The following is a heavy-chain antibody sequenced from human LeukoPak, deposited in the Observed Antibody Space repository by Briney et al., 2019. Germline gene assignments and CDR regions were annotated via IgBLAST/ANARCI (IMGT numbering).Heavy chain of an antibody. D-gene: IGHD3-22*01. CDR1: GFTFSNAW. CDR2: IKSKGDGGTA. V-gene: IGHV3-15*01. Sequence: GGSLRLSCAASGFTFSNAWMSWVRQAPGKGLEWIGRIKSKGDGGTADYSSPLQGRFTISRDDSTSTLYLQLNSLKTEDTAVYFCTTFPKARNSDTNGYYCSWGQGTLVTVSS. J-gene: IGHJ4*02. CDR3: TTFPKARNSDTNGYYCS.